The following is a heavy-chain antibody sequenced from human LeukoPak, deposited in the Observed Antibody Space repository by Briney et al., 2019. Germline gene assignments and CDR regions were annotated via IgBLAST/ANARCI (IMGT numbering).Heavy chain of an antibody. CDR1: GFTFSSYA. J-gene: IGHJ4*02. CDR3: AKRGGGIMTTVVKGYFDY. D-gene: IGHD4-23*01. CDR2: ISGSGGST. V-gene: IGHV3-23*01. Sequence: EAGGSLRLSCAASGFTFSSYAMSWVRQAPGKGLEWVSAISGSGGSTYYADSVKGRFTISRDNSKNTLYLQMNSLRAEDTAVYYCAKRGGGIMTTVVKGYFDYWGQGTLVTVSS.